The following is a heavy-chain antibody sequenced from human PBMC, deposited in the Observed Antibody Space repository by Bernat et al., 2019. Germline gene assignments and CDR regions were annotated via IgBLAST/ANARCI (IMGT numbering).Heavy chain of an antibody. CDR2: ISYDGSNK. D-gene: IGHD2-2*01. Sequence: QVQLVESGGGVVQPGRSLRLSCAASGFTFSSYAMHWVRQAPVKGLEWVAVISYDGSNKYYADSVKGRFTISRDNSKNTLYLQMNSLRAEDTAVYYCARAECSSTSCYYRAGYDAFDIWGQGTMVTVSS. CDR3: ARAECSSTSCYYRAGYDAFDI. CDR1: GFTFSSYA. J-gene: IGHJ3*02. V-gene: IGHV3-30*01.